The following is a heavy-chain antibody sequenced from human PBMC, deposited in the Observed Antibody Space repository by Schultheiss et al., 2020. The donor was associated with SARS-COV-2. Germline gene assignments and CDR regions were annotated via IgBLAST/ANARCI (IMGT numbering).Heavy chain of an antibody. V-gene: IGHV4-4*02. J-gene: IGHJ4*02. Sequence: GSLRLSCAVSGGSISSSNWWSWVRQPPGKGLEWIGEINHSGSTNYNPSLKSRVTISVDTSKNQFSLKLSSVTAADTAVYYCARVQTPHFDYWGQGTLVTVSS. CDR3: ARVQTPHFDY. CDR1: GGSISSSNW. CDR2: INHSGST.